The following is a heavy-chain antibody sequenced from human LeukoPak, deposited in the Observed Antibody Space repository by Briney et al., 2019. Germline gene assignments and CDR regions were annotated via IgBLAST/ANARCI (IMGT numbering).Heavy chain of an antibody. V-gene: IGHV4-34*01. CDR1: GGSFSGYH. CDR3: ARGYYFDS. J-gene: IGHJ4*02. Sequence: SETLSLTCAVYGGSFSGYHWSWLRQPPGKGLEWIGEVDHTGTTHYNPSLKSRVTISVDSSKNQFSLTLTSVTAADTAVYYCARGYYFDSWAQGTLVTVSS. CDR2: VDHTGTT.